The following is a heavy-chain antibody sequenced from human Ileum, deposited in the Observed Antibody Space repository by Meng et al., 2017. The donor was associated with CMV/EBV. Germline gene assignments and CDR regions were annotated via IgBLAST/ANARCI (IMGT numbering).Heavy chain of an antibody. CDR3: VRDNYGVDN. J-gene: IGHJ4*02. CDR2: ITSDGSTT. CDR1: GFTFSRYW. D-gene: IGHD4-17*01. V-gene: IGHV3-74*03. Sequence: EVQLVESGGGLVQPGGSLRLSCAASGFTFSRYWMQWVRQAPGKGLVWVSHITSDGSTTTYADSVKGRFTISRDNAKNTLYLQMHSLRADDTAVYYCVRDNYGVDNWGQGTLVTVSS.